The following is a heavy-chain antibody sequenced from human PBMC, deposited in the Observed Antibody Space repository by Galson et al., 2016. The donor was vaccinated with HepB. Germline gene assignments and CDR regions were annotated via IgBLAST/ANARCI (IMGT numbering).Heavy chain of an antibody. CDR1: GFTFSSYA. CDR3: AKGKRYSDSGSYYVDY. Sequence: SLRLSCAASGFTFSSYAMTWVRQAPGKGLEWVSAISGNGDSRYYADSVKGRFTISRDNSKNTLYLQMNSLRVEDSAVYYCAKGKRYSDSGSYYVDYWGQGTLVTVSS. J-gene: IGHJ4*02. CDR2: ISGNGDSR. D-gene: IGHD3-10*01. V-gene: IGHV3-23*01.